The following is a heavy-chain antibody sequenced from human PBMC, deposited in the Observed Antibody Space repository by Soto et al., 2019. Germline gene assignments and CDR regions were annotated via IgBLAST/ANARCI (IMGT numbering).Heavy chain of an antibody. CDR3: ARPGSGYDVLTGYYFYYYHAMDV. D-gene: IGHD3-9*01. V-gene: IGHV3-30-3*01. CDR1: GFLFNTYA. CDR2: MSHDGSST. Sequence: QVQLVDSGGGVVQPGRSLRLSCTTSGFLFNTYAMHWVRQAPGKGLEWVAVMSHDGSSTYNADSVKGRFTISRDNSKNTLYLQMNSLRTEDTAVYYCARPGSGYDVLTGYYFYYYHAMDVWGQGTTVTVSS. J-gene: IGHJ6*02.